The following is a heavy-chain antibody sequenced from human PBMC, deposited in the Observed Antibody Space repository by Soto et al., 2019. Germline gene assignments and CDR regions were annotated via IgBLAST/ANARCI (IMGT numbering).Heavy chain of an antibody. J-gene: IGHJ2*01. CDR2: MSYDGGNR. Sequence: QVQLVESGGGVVQPGTSLRLSCAASGFTFSSYAMHWVRQAPGKGLAWVAVMSYDGGNRFYADSVKGRFTISRDNSKNTVYLQMNSLRAEDTAVYYCAKGRASWFFDLWGRGTLVTVSA. CDR1: GFTFSSYA. V-gene: IGHV3-30*18. CDR3: AKGRASWFFDL.